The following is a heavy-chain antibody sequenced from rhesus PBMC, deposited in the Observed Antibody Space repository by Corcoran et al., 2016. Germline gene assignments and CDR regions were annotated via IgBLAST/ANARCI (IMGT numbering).Heavy chain of an antibody. Sequence: EVQLVESGGGLVQPGGSLRLSCAASGFTFRNHAMQWVHQAPGKGLEGVSAIGPGGDTYYADAVKGRFTISRDNAKNSLYLQMNSLRAEDTAVYYCARARYLDYWGQGVLATVSS. CDR2: IGPGGDT. V-gene: IGHV3-72*01. CDR3: ARARYLDY. CDR1: GFTFRNHA. J-gene: IGHJ4*01.